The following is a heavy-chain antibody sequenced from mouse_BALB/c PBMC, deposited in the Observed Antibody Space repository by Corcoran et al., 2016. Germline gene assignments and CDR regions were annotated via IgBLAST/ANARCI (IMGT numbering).Heavy chain of an antibody. Sequence: QVQLQQSGPELVKPGASVKMSCKASGYTFTDYVISWVKQRTGQGLEWIGEIYPGSGSTYYNEKFKGKATLTADNSSNTAYMQLSSLTSEDSAVYFCARRTYYDPYYYAMDYWGQGTSVTVSS. V-gene: IGHV1-81*01. D-gene: IGHD2-4*01. J-gene: IGHJ4*01. CDR1: GYTFTDYV. CDR3: ARRTYYDPYYYAMDY. CDR2: IYPGSGST.